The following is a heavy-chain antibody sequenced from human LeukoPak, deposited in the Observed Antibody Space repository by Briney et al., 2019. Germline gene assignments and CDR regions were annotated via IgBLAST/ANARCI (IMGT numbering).Heavy chain of an antibody. V-gene: IGHV3-7*01. CDR1: GFTFRSYW. J-gene: IGHJ4*02. CDR2: INQGGSVQ. CDR3: ARELGYCSSTSCYPDY. Sequence: GGSLRLSCAASGFTFRSYWMSWVRQAPGKGLEWVANINQGGSVQYYMDSVKGRFTISRDDAKNSLYVQMNSLRDEDTAVYYCARELGYCSSTSCYPDYWGQGTLVTVSS. D-gene: IGHD2-2*01.